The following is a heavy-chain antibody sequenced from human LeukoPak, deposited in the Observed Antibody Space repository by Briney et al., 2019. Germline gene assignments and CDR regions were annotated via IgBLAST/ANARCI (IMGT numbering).Heavy chain of an antibody. CDR3: ARDASGYALYFDY. CDR2: IKQDGSEK. V-gene: IGHV3-7*01. D-gene: IGHD5-12*01. Sequence: PGGSLRLSCAASGFTFSSYWMSWVRQAPGKGLEWVANIKQDGSEKYYADSVKGRFTISRDNAKNSLYLQMNSLRAEDTAVYYCARDASGYALYFDYWGQGTLVTVSS. J-gene: IGHJ4*02. CDR1: GFTFSSYW.